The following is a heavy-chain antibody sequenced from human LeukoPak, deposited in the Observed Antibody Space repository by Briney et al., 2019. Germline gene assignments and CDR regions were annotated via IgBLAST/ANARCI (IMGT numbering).Heavy chain of an antibody. J-gene: IGHJ4*02. CDR1: GFTFSSYW. Sequence: GGSLRLSCAASGFTFSSYWMNWVRQAPGKGLEWVANIRQDGSEKYYVDSVKGRFTISRDNAKNSLYLQMNSLRAEDTALYYCTAAAGTIDYWGQGTLVTVSS. CDR2: IRQDGSEK. V-gene: IGHV3-7*03. D-gene: IGHD6-13*01. CDR3: TAAAGTIDY.